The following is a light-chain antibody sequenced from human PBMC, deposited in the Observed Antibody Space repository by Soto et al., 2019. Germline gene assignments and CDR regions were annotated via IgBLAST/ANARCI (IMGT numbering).Light chain of an antibody. CDR2: SAS. CDR1: ETITDF. Sequence: DIQMTQSPPSLSASVGDRVTITCRASETITDFLNWYQLKPGKAPKLLIYSASNLQPGVPSRFSGSGYGTDFTLTLSGLQHEDSATYYCQLHFSPFVTFGAGTKVEV. CDR3: QLHFSPFVT. V-gene: IGKV1-39*01. J-gene: IGKJ4*01.